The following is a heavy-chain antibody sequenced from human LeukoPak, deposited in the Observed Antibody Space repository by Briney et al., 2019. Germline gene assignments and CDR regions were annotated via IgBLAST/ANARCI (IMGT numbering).Heavy chain of an antibody. CDR2: IYYSGST. CDR3: ARDSNELRYFDWLLFGRYFDY. J-gene: IGHJ4*02. CDR1: GGSISSYY. V-gene: IGHV4-59*01. Sequence: PSETLSLTCTVSGGSISSYYWSWIRQPPGKGLEWIGYIYYSGSTKYNPSLKSRVTISVDTSKNHFSLKLSSVTAADTAVYYCARDSNELRYFDWLLFGRYFDYWGQGTLVTVSS. D-gene: IGHD3-9*01.